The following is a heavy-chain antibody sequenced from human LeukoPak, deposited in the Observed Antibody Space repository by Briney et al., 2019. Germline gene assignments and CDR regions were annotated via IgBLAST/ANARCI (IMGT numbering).Heavy chain of an antibody. J-gene: IGHJ4*02. CDR2: VSAYNGIT. V-gene: IGHV1-18*01. CDR3: ARAPWHSSGYYDHDY. D-gene: IGHD3-22*01. Sequence: GGSVKVSCKASGYTFISCGISWVRQAPGQGLEWMGWVSAYNGITNYAQRLQGRVTMTTDTSTSTAYMELRSLRSDDTAVYYCARAPWHSSGYYDHDYWGQGTLVTVSS. CDR1: GYTFISCG.